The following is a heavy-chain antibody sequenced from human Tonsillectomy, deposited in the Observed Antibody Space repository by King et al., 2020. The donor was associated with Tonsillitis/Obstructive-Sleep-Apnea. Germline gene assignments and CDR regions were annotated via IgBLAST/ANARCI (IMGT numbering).Heavy chain of an antibody. CDR3: ARDHYSSSWSAHGYYYGMDV. D-gene: IGHD6-13*01. J-gene: IGHJ6*02. V-gene: IGHV1-18*01. CDR1: GYTLTYYG. Sequence: QLVQSGAEVKKPGASVRVSCKASGYTLTYYGISWVRQAPGQGLEWMGWISAYNGDTNYAQKLQGRVNVTTDTSTGTAYMDLRSLRSDDTAVYYCARDHYSSSWSAHGYYYGMDVWGQGTTITVSS. CDR2: ISAYNGDT.